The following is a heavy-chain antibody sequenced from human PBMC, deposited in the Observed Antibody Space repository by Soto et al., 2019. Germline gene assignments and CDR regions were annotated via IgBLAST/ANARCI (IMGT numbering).Heavy chain of an antibody. CDR1: GFSLATKEVG. D-gene: IGHD3-16*02. J-gene: IGHJ3*01. Sequence: QITLKEAGPTEVKPTETLALTCTFTGFSLATKEVGVGWVRQTPGGSLEWIAVIYCDDDTRYSPSLETRLTITKDTPKNQVALTMTDMDFVDTATFYCAHVTSTYGGVVGDEAFDVWGHGAVVTVSS. CDR3: AHVTSTYGGVVGDEAFDV. CDR2: IYCDDDT. V-gene: IGHV2-5*02.